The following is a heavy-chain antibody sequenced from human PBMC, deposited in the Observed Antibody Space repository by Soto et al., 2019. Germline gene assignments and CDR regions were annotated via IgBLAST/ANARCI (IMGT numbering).Heavy chain of an antibody. CDR3: ARGPEYHYDNSGFKY. J-gene: IGHJ4*02. CDR1: GSSISSAGYY. CDR2: IYYTGST. Sequence: QVQMQESGPRLLKPSQTLSLTCTVSGSSISSAGYYWSWIRQLPGKGLEWIGYIYYTGSTDYNPSLKSRVTMSVDTSKNQFSLRLSSVTAADTAVYYCARGPEYHYDNSGFKYWGQGTLVTVSS. D-gene: IGHD3-22*01. V-gene: IGHV4-31*03.